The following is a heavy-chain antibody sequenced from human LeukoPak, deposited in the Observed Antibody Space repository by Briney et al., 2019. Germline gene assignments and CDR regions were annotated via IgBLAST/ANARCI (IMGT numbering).Heavy chain of an antibody. V-gene: IGHV3-23*01. CDR1: GFTFSSYW. CDR3: AKEELRNFDY. Sequence: GGSLRLSCAASGFTFSSYWMHWVRQAPGKGLEWVSAVTGRGSSTYHADSVKGRFTISRDNSKNTLYLQMSSLRAEDTAVYYCAKEELRNFDYWGQGTLVTVSS. J-gene: IGHJ4*02. CDR2: VTGRGSST. D-gene: IGHD1-26*01.